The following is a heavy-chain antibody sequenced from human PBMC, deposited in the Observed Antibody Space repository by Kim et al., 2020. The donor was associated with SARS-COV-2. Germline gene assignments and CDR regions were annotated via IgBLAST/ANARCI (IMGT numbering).Heavy chain of an antibody. D-gene: IGHD5-12*01. Sequence: SETLSLTCTVSGGSISSGDYYCNWIRQYPGRGLEWIGYISYSGSTYYNPSLRGRVTMSLDTSKNQFSLKLNSVSAADTAVFYCARGGVAAFDIWPRDNGHRLF. CDR2: ISYSGST. CDR3: ARGGVAAFDI. CDR1: GGSISSGDYY. J-gene: IGHJ3*02. V-gene: IGHV4-31*03.